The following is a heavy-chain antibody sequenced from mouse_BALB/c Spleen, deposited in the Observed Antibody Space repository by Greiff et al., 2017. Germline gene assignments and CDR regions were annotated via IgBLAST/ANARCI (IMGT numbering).Heavy chain of an antibody. CDR1: GFTFSSYA. CDR2: ISSGGST. J-gene: IGHJ3*01. V-gene: IGHV5-6-5*01. CDR3: ARGLFITTVVAPFAY. Sequence: DVMLVESGGGLVKPGGSLKLSCAASGFTFSSYAMSWVRQTPEKRLEWVASISSGGSTYYPDSVKGRFTISRDNARNILYLQMSSLRSEDTAMYYCARGLFITTVVAPFAYWGQGTLVTVSA. D-gene: IGHD1-1*01.